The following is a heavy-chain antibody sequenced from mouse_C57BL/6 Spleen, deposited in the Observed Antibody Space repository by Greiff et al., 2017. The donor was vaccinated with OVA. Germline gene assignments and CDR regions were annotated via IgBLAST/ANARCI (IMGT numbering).Heavy chain of an antibody. CDR3: AGRDYSNPFAY. Sequence: EVKLVESGPGLVKPSQSLSLTCSVTGYSITSGYYWNWIRQFPGNKLEWMGYISYDGSNNYNPSLKNRISITRDTSKNQFFLKLNSVTTEDTATYYCAGRDYSNPFAYWGQGTLVTVSA. CDR1: GYSITSGYY. V-gene: IGHV3-6*01. J-gene: IGHJ3*01. D-gene: IGHD2-5*01. CDR2: ISYDGSN.